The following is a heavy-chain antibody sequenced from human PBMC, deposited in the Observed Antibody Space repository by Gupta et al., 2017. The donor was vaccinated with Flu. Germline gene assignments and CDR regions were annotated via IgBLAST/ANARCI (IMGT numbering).Heavy chain of an antibody. D-gene: IGHD1-26*01. CDR2: INCNGGST. CDR1: GYKFTSYY. Sequence: VQLVQSGAEVKKPGASVKVSCKASGYKFTSYYIHWVRLAPGQGLEWMGIINCNGGSTTYAQKFQDRVTMTRDTSTSTVYMELSRLRSEDTAVYYCARDHIVGPTMYYYYGMDVWGQGTTVTVSS. CDR3: ARDHIVGPTMYYYYGMDV. V-gene: IGHV1-46*01. J-gene: IGHJ6*02.